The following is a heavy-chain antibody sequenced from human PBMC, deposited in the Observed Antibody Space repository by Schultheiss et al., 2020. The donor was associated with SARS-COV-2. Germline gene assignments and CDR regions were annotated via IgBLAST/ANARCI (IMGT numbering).Heavy chain of an antibody. CDR3: ARVSKAVAGTGGPDY. CDR1: GGSFSGYY. J-gene: IGHJ4*02. D-gene: IGHD6-19*01. Sequence: SETLSLTCAVYGGSFSGYYWSWIRQPPGKGLEWIGEINHSGSTNYNPSLKSRVTISVDTSKNQFSLNLSSVTAADTAVYYCARVSKAVAGTGGPDYWGQGTLVTVSS. CDR2: INHSGST. V-gene: IGHV4-34*01.